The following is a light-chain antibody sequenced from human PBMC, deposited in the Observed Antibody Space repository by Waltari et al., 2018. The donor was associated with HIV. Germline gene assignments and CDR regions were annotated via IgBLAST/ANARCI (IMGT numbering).Light chain of an antibody. CDR2: GNS. V-gene: IGLV1-40*01. J-gene: IGLJ2*01. CDR1: SSNIGAGYD. CDR3: QSYDSSLSGVV. Sequence: QSVLTQPPSVSRAPGQRVTITCTGSSSNIGAGYDVTWYQQLPGPAPKPLIHGNSNRPSGVPDRCSGSKSGTSASLAITGLQAEDEAEYYCQSYDSSLSGVVFGGGTKLTVL.